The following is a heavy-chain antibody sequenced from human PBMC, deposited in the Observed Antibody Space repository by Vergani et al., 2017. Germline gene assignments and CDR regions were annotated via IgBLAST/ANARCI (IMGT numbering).Heavy chain of an antibody. J-gene: IGHJ6*03. V-gene: IGHV3-48*04. CDR3: AREYYDFWSGYGYYYYYMDV. CDR2: ISSSSSTI. CDR1: GFTFSSYS. Sequence: EVQLVESGGGLVQPGGSLRLSCAASGFTFSSYSMNWVRQAPGKGLEWVSYISSSSSTIYYADSVKGRFTISRENAKNSLYLQMNSLRAEDTAVYYCAREYYDFWSGYGYYYYYMDVWGKGTTVTVSS. D-gene: IGHD3-3*01.